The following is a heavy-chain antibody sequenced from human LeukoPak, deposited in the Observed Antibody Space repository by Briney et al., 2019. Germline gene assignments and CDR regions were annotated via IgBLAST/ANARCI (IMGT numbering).Heavy chain of an antibody. Sequence: GGSLRLSCATSGFTFSNYSMNWVRQAPGKGLEWVSCISSSSSYIYYADSMKGRFTISRDNAKNSLYLQMNSLRAEDTAVYYCARDRSYYDTSGYYRDPDSFDIWGQGTMVTVSS. D-gene: IGHD3-22*01. CDR1: GFTFSNYS. V-gene: IGHV3-21*01. CDR3: ARDRSYYDTSGYYRDPDSFDI. CDR2: ISSSSSYI. J-gene: IGHJ3*02.